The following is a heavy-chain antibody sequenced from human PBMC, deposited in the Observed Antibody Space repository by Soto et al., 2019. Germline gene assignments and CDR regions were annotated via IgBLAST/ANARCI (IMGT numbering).Heavy chain of an antibody. D-gene: IGHD2-8*01. Sequence: QVRLVESGGGLVKPGGSVRLSCAASGFSFSDYYMTWIRQAPGKGLEWVSRISNSGEDTNYADSVQGRFTISRDNGENSLYLQMTSLRAEDTAVYYCTRHLRARGIVHDVFDIWGHGTMVTVSS. J-gene: IGHJ3*02. CDR1: GFSFSDYY. V-gene: IGHV3-11*06. CDR2: ISNSGEDT. CDR3: TRHLRARGIVHDVFDI.